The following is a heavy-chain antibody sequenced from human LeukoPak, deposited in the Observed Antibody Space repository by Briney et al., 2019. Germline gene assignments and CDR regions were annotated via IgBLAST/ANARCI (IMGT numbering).Heavy chain of an antibody. CDR1: GGSISSYY. V-gene: IGHV4-59*01. Sequence: SETLSLTCTVSGGSISSYYWSWIRQPPGKGLEWIGYIYYSGSTNYNPSLKSRVTISVDTSKNQFSLKLSSVTAADTAVYYCAKDRAGYSYAREAFDIWGQGTMVTVSS. CDR3: AKDRAGYSYAREAFDI. CDR2: IYYSGST. D-gene: IGHD5-18*01. J-gene: IGHJ3*02.